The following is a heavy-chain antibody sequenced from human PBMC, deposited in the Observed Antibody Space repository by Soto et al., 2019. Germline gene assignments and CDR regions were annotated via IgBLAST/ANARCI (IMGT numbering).Heavy chain of an antibody. V-gene: IGHV1-69*02. D-gene: IGHD2-8*01. Sequence: VKVSCKASGGTFSSYTISWVRQAPGQGLEWMGRIIPILGIANYAQKFQGRVTITADKSTSTAYMELSSLRSEDTAVYYCAARGFLGYCTNGVCSEYYFDYWGQGTLVTVSS. CDR1: GGTFSSYT. CDR2: IIPILGIA. CDR3: AARGFLGYCTNGVCSEYYFDY. J-gene: IGHJ4*02.